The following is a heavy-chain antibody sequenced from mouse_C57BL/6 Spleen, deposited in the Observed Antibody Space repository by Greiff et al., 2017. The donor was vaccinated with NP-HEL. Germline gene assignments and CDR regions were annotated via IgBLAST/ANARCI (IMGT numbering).Heavy chain of an antibody. CDR1: GYTFTSYW. Sequence: QVQLKQPGAELVKPGASVKMSCKASGYTFTSYWITWVKQRPGQGLEWIGDIYPGSGSTNYNEKFKSKATLTVDTSSSTAYMQLSSLTSEDSAVYYCARKSNYPYYAMDYWGQGTSVTVSS. D-gene: IGHD2-5*01. CDR3: ARKSNYPYYAMDY. J-gene: IGHJ4*01. V-gene: IGHV1-55*01. CDR2: IYPGSGST.